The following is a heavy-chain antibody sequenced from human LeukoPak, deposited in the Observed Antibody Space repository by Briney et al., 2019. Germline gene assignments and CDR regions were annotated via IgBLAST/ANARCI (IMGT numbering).Heavy chain of an antibody. CDR1: GFSFRTYA. D-gene: IGHD3-9*01. V-gene: IGHV3-64*01. CDR3: ARGSPLGYDILTGPPYYFDY. Sequence: GGSLRLSCAASGFSFRTYAMHWARQAPGKGLESVSSISSNGGSTDYANSVKGRFTISRDNSKNTLYLQMGSLRAEDMAVYYCARGSPLGYDILTGPPYYFDYWGQGTLVTVSS. J-gene: IGHJ4*02. CDR2: ISSNGGST.